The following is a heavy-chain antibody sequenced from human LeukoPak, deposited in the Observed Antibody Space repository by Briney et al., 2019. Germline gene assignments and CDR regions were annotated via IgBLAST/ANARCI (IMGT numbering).Heavy chain of an antibody. J-gene: IGHJ4*02. CDR1: GFTNDDYA. CDR2: ISWNSGSI. CDR3: AKGMRLLRTHFDY. Sequence: GRSLRLSCAASGFTNDDYAMHLVRQAAGKGLEWVSGISWNSGSIGYADSVKGRFTISRDNAKNSLYLQMNSLRAEDTALYYCAKGMRLLRTHFDYWGQGTLVTVSS. V-gene: IGHV3-9*01. D-gene: IGHD1-26*01.